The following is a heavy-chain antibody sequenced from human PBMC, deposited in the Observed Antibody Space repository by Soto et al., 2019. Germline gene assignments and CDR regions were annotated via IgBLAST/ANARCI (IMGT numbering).Heavy chain of an antibody. CDR1: GCSISSYY. D-gene: IGHD2-21*02. CDR3: ARLRRDDSNWFDP. J-gene: IGHJ5*02. CDR2: IYYSGST. Sequence: PSETPSITCTVSGCSISSYYWSGIRQPPGKGLEWIGYIYYSGSTNYNPSLKSRVTISVDTSKNQFSLKLSSVTAADTAVYYCARLRRDDSNWFDPWGQGTLVTVSS. V-gene: IGHV4-59*08.